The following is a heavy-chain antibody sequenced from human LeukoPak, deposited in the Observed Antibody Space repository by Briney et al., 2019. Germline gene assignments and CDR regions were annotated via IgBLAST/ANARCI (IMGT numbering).Heavy chain of an antibody. CDR1: GYTFNTYG. J-gene: IGHJ4*02. D-gene: IGHD6-25*01. CDR2: ISTYNGDT. V-gene: IGHV1-18*01. CDR3: LRDAQRPRLTPDY. Sequence: ASVKVSFKASGYTFNTYGISWVRQAPGQGGEWMGWISTYNGDTSYVQNLQGRVTMTTDTSTSTAYMELMSLRSDDTAVYYCLRDAQRPRLTPDYWGQGTLVTVSS.